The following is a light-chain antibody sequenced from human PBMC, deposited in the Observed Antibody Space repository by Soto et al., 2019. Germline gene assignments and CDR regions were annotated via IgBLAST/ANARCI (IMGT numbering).Light chain of an antibody. CDR3: QQFGNSPWT. Sequence: DIVLTQSPDTLSLSPGDSATLSCRASQSVSSNYLAWYQHKPGQTPRLLTYESSSRATGIPDRFSAGGSGTDFTLTISGLESEDFAVFYCQQFGNSPWTFGRGTKVEIK. CDR1: QSVSSNY. J-gene: IGKJ1*01. V-gene: IGKV3-20*01. CDR2: ESS.